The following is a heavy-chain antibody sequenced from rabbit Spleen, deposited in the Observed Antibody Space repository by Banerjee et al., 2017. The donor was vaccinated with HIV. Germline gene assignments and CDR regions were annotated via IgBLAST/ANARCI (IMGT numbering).Heavy chain of an antibody. V-gene: IGHV1S45*01. CDR1: GFSFSSSYW. CDR3: ARGGGL. CDR2: IDPVFGSA. J-gene: IGHJ3*01. Sequence: QQQLEESGGGLVQPEGSLTLTCTASGFSFSSSYWICWVRQAPGKGLEWIGYIDPVFGSAYYASWVNGRFSISRENTQNTVSLQLNSLTAADTTTYFCARGGGLWGQGTLVTVS.